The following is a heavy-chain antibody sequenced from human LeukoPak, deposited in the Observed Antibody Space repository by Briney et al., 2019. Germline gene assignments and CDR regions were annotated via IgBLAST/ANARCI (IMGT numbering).Heavy chain of an antibody. J-gene: IGHJ4*02. CDR1: EFTYSAYA. CDR3: AKGLLAQVPSMFDF. V-gene: IGHV3-23*01. D-gene: IGHD2-15*01. CDR2: ISGSGGTT. Sequence: PGGSLRLSCAASEFTYSAYAMSWVRQAPGKGLEWVSGISGSGGTTSYANSVKGRFTISRDSFKNTVYLQMNTLRAEDTAVYYCAKGLLAQVPSMFDFWGQGTLVTVSS.